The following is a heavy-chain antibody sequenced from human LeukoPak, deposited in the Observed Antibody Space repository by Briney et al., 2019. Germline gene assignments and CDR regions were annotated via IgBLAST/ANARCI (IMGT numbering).Heavy chain of an antibody. CDR3: ARVMPGVATSYMDV. CDR1: GFTLSTYA. J-gene: IGHJ6*03. CDR2: ISSDGVST. V-gene: IGHV3-64*01. Sequence: GGSLRLSCGASGFTLSTYAMHWVRQAPGKGLEYVSAISSDGVSTYYANSVKGRFTISRDSSKNSLYLQMGSLRAEDMAVYYCARVMPGVATSYMDVWGKGTTVTVSS. D-gene: IGHD5-12*01.